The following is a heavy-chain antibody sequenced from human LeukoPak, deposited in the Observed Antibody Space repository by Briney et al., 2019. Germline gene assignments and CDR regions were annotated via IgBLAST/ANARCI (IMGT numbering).Heavy chain of an antibody. CDR1: GYTFTSYY. CDR2: INPSGGST. V-gene: IGHV1-46*01. CDR3: AGFCPNCRDGYNNFHAFDI. D-gene: IGHD5-24*01. Sequence: ASVKVSCKASGYTFTSYYMHWVRQAPGQGLEWMGIINPSGGSTSYAQKFQGRVTMTRDTSTSTVYMELSSLRSEDTAVYYCAGFCPNCRDGYNNFHAFDIWGQGTMVTVSS. J-gene: IGHJ3*02.